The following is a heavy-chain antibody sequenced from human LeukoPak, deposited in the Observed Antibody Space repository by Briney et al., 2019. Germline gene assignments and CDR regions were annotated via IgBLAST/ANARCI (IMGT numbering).Heavy chain of an antibody. V-gene: IGHV4-59*01. Sequence: SETLSLTCTLSGGSFSSYYWSWIRQPPGKGLEWIGYIYYSGSTNYNPSLKSRVTISVDTSKNQFSLNLTSMTAADTAVYYCARGGSGTYYKTDYWGQGILVTVSS. CDR3: ARGGSGTYYKTDY. J-gene: IGHJ4*02. CDR2: IYYSGST. CDR1: GGSFSSYY. D-gene: IGHD1-26*01.